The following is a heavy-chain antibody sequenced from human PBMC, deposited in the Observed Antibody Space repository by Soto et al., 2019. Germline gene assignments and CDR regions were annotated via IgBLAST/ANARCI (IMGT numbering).Heavy chain of an antibody. Sequence: GGSLRLSCAASGFTVSSNDMSWVRQAPGKGLEWVSVIYSGGSTHDADSVKGRFTISRDNSKNTVSLQMNSLRVDDTAVYYCASSSRKDYYFAMDAWGQGTTVTVSS. D-gene: IGHD6-6*01. CDR1: GFTVSSND. J-gene: IGHJ6*02. CDR2: IYSGGST. V-gene: IGHV3-53*01. CDR3: ASSSRKDYYFAMDA.